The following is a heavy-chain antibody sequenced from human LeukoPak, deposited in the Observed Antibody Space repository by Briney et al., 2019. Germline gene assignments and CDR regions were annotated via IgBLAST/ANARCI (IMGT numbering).Heavy chain of an antibody. CDR2: IYYSGST. Sequence: SQTLSLTCTVSGGSISSGGYYWSWIRQHPGKGLEWIGYIYYSGSTYYNPSLKSRVTISVDTSKNQFSLKLSSVTAADTAVYYCARGDFPGGSGSYFSAFDIWGQGTMVTVSS. D-gene: IGHD3-10*01. J-gene: IGHJ3*02. CDR1: GGSISSGGYY. V-gene: IGHV4-31*03. CDR3: ARGDFPGGSGSYFSAFDI.